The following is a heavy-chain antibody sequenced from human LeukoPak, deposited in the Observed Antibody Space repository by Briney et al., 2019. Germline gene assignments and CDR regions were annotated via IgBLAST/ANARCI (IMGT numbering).Heavy chain of an antibody. J-gene: IGHJ4*02. V-gene: IGHV3-23*01. D-gene: IGHD6-19*01. CDR1: GFTFSSYS. CDR2: ISGSGGST. CDR3: AARVAVAGRSFDY. Sequence: GGSLRLSCAASGFTFSSYSMNWVRQAPGKGLEWVSAISGSGGSTYYADSVKGRLTISRDNSKNTLYLQMNSLRAEDTAVYYCAARVAVAGRSFDYWGQGTLVTVSS.